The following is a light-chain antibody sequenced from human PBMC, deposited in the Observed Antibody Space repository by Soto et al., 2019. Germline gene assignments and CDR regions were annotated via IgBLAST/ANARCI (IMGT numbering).Light chain of an antibody. Sequence: EIGLTQSPATLSLSPGERATLSCRASQSVSSYLAWYQQKPGQAPRLLIYDASNRATGIPARFSGSGSGTDFTITISGLEPEEFSVYYCQQRSTWHPITFGQGTRLEIK. V-gene: IGKV3-11*01. CDR3: QQRSTWHPIT. CDR2: DAS. CDR1: QSVSSY. J-gene: IGKJ5*01.